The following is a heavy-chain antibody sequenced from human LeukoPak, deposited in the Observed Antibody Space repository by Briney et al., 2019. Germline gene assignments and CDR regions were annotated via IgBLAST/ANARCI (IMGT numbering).Heavy chain of an antibody. D-gene: IGHD4-17*01. CDR2: INPSGGST. CDR3: ARITDDYGDPWFDP. J-gene: IGHJ5*02. Sequence: ASVKVSCKASGYTFTSYGISWVRQAPGQGLEWMGIINPSGGSTSYAQKFQGRVTMTRDTSTSTVCMELSSLRSEDTAVYYCARITDDYGDPWFDPWGQGTLVTVSS. CDR1: GYTFTSYG. V-gene: IGHV1-46*01.